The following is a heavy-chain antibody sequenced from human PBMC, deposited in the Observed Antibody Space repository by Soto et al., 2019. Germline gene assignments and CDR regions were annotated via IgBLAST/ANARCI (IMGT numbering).Heavy chain of an antibody. J-gene: IGHJ4*02. CDR3: ARGRWLQLIYFDY. Sequence: SETLSLTCAVYGASLSDNYCNWLRQPPGKGLEWIGCIYYSGSTNYNPSLKSRVTISVDTSKNQFSLNLRSVTAADTAVYYCARGRWLQLIYFDYWGQGTLVTVSS. CDR1: GASLSDNY. V-gene: IGHV4-34*11. D-gene: IGHD5-12*01. CDR2: IYYSGST.